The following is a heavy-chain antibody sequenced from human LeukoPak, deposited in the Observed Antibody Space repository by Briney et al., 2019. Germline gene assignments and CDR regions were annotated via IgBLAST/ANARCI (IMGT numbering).Heavy chain of an antibody. CDR3: AGGGTWYYDSSGPGGFDY. J-gene: IGHJ4*02. D-gene: IGHD3-22*01. CDR1: GYTFTSYY. V-gene: IGHV1-46*01. CDR2: INPSGGST. Sequence: ASVKVSCKASGYTFTSYYMHWVRQAPGQGLEWMGIINPSGGSTSYAQKFQGRVTMTRDTSTSTVYMELSSLRSEDTAVYYCAGGGTWYYDSSGPGGFDYWGQGTLVTVSS.